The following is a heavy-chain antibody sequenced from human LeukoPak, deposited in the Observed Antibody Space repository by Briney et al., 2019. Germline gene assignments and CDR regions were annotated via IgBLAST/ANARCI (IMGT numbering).Heavy chain of an antibody. J-gene: IGHJ3*02. CDR3: ASSRGYSGYDPDAFDI. CDR1: GASISGYY. CDR2: IYYSGST. Sequence: PSETLSLTCTVSGASISGYYWSWIRQHPGKGLEWIGYIYYSGSTYYNPSLKSRVTISVDTSKNQFSLKLSSVTAADTAVYYCASSRGYSGYDPDAFDIWGQGTMVTVSS. V-gene: IGHV4-31*03. D-gene: IGHD5-12*01.